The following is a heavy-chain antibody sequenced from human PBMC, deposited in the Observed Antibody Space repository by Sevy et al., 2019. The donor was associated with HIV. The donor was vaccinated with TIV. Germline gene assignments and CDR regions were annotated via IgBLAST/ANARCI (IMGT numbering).Heavy chain of an antibody. J-gene: IGHJ5*02. CDR1: GFTLISYE. Sequence: LSLTCAASGFTLISYEMTWVRQTPGKGLEWVSSISSSGTTIYYGDSVEGRFTISRDNPKKSLYLQMNSLRAEDTAVYYCARKGGAYDIGFDPWGQGPLVTVSS. V-gene: IGHV3-48*03. CDR3: ARKGGAYDIGFDP. CDR2: ISSSGTTI. D-gene: IGHD3-22*01.